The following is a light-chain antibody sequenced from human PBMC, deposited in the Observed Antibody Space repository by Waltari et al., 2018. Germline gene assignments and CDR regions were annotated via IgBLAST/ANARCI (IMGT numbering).Light chain of an antibody. J-gene: IGKJ3*01. CDR2: GAS. V-gene: IGKV1-16*02. Sequence: DIQMTQSPSSLSASVGDRVTLTCRASRDISNFLGWFQQKPGKAPKSLIYGASRLQSGVPSKFSRSGSGTDFTLTITSLQPEDFATYYCQQYHSYPPTFGTGTKVDVK. CDR1: RDISNF. CDR3: QQYHSYPPT.